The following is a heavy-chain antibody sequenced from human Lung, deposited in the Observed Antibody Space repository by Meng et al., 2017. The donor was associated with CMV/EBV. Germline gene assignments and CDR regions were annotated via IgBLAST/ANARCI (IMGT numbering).Heavy chain of an antibody. Sequence: ASXXVSCKASGYTLTTYGINWVRQAPGQGLEWMGWVNPYNGDGGYAQRFQGRVTVTTDTSINTAYLELTSLRCDDTAVYYCVRAVHGLEIWGQGTTVTVSS. V-gene: IGHV1-8*01. D-gene: IGHD4-17*01. CDR1: GYTLTTYG. J-gene: IGHJ6*02. CDR2: VNPYNGDG. CDR3: VRAVHGLEI.